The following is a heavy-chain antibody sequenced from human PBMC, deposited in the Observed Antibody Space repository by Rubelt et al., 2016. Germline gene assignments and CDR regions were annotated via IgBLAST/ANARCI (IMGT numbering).Heavy chain of an antibody. J-gene: IGHJ4*02. V-gene: IGHV3-30*04. CDR2: ISYDGSNK. CDR1: GFTFSSYA. Sequence: VQLLESGGGLVQPGGSLRLSCAASGFTFSSYAMHWVRQAPGKGLEWVAVISYDGSNKYYADSVKGRFTISRANAKNSLYLQMNSLRVEDTAIYYCARRCDYFDYWGQGTLVPVSS. CDR3: ARRCDYFDY.